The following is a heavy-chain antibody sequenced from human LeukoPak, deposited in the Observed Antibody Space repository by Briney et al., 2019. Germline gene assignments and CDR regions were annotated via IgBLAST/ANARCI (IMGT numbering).Heavy chain of an antibody. CDR3: AKDPYYDFWSGYYSASDVRWTPLGYFDY. Sequence: GGSLRLSCAASGFTFSSYGMRWVRQAPGKGLEWVAFIRYDGSNKYYADSVKGRFTISRDNSKNTLYLQMNSLRAEDTAVYYCAKDPYYDFWSGYYSASDVRWTPLGYFDYWGQGTLVTVSS. V-gene: IGHV3-30*02. D-gene: IGHD3-3*01. CDR2: IRYDGSNK. J-gene: IGHJ4*02. CDR1: GFTFSSYG.